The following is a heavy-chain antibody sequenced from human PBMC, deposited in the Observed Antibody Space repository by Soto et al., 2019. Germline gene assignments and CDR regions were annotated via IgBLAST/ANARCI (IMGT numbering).Heavy chain of an antibody. Sequence: SETLSLTCTVSGGSIISYDWPWVRQPPGKGLEWIGSVFYSGSTYYNPSLNSRVTISVDTSKNQFSLKLNSVTAADTAVYYCARHPYSGYDFDYWGQGALVTVSS. V-gene: IGHV4-59*08. CDR2: VFYSGST. CDR1: GGSIISYD. J-gene: IGHJ4*02. D-gene: IGHD5-12*01. CDR3: ARHPYSGYDFDY.